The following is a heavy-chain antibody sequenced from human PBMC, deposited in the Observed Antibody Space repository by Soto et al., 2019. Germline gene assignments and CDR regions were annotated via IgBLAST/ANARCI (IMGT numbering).Heavy chain of an antibody. Sequence: QLQLQESGSGLVKPSQTLSLTCAVSGGSISSGGYSWSWIRQPPGKGLEWIGYIYHSGSTYYNPSLKSRATISVDRAQNQFSLKPSSMTAADTAVYYCAAGGGLPRYYWGQGTLVTVSS. V-gene: IGHV4-30-2*01. CDR1: GGSISSGGYS. J-gene: IGHJ4*02. CDR2: IYHSGST. CDR3: AAGGGLPRYY. D-gene: IGHD5-12*01.